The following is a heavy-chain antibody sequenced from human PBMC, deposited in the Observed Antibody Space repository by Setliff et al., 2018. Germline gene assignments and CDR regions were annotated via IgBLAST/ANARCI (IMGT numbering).Heavy chain of an antibody. V-gene: IGHV4-61*02. CDR2: IYTTGTT. CDR3: AREFVVISFVKNIHHHYGMDV. J-gene: IGHJ6*02. D-gene: IGHD2-21*01. Sequence: PSETLSLTCTVSGGSLSSGSNYWGWFRQPAGKGLEWIGRIYTTGTTNYSPSLTGRVTLSADTSKNQISLELSSVSAADTAVYYCAREFVVISFVKNIHHHYGMDVWGQGTTVTV. CDR1: GGSLSSGSNY.